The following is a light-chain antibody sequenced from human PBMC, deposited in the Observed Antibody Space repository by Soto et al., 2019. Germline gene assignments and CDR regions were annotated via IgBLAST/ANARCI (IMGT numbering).Light chain of an antibody. CDR1: SSNVGSNY. CDR2: RNN. J-gene: IGLJ1*01. Sequence: QSVLTQPPSASGTPGQTVTISCTGSSSNVGSNYVYWYQQLPGRAPKLLIYRNNQRPSGVPDRFSGSKSGTTASLAISGLRSEDEADYYCASWDDSMSCYVFGAGTKLTVL. CDR3: ASWDDSMSCYV. V-gene: IGLV1-47*01.